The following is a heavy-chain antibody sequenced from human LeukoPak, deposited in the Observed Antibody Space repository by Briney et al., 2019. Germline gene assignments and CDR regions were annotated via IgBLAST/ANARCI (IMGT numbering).Heavy chain of an antibody. V-gene: IGHV3-23*01. CDR1: GITFSSYG. J-gene: IGHJ6*03. CDR2: ISSTGGTT. CDR3: ARDTTVVTRGYYYYYYMDV. Sequence: GGSLRLSCAASGITFSSYGMSWVRQAPGKGLEWVSSISSTGGTTYYADSVKGRFTISRDNSKNTLYLQMNSLRAEDTAVYYCARDTTVVTRGYYYYYYMDVWGKGTTVTISS. D-gene: IGHD4-23*01.